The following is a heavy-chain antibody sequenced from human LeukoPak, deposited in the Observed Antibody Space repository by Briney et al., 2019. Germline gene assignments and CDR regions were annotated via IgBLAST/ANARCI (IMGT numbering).Heavy chain of an antibody. Sequence: GGSLRLSCAASGFTFSSYSMNWVRQAPGKGLEWVSYISSSSSTIYYADSVKGRFTISRDNAKNSLYLQMNSLRAEDTAVYYCARGAHYDYVWGSYRLYYMDVWGKGTTVTVSS. CDR2: ISSSSSTI. D-gene: IGHD3-16*02. CDR3: ARGAHYDYVWGSYRLYYMDV. CDR1: GFTFSSYS. J-gene: IGHJ6*03. V-gene: IGHV3-48*01.